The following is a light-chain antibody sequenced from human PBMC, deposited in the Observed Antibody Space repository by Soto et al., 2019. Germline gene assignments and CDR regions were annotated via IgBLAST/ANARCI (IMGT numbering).Light chain of an antibody. Sequence: QSVLTQPRSVSGSPGQSVTIACTGTSNDVGGYNYVSWFQQHPGKVPKLMVYDVSYRPSGVPDRFSGSKSGNTASLTISGLRADDEGDYYCCSYAGTYWVFGGGTKLTVL. CDR1: SNDVGGYNY. CDR3: CSYAGTYWV. J-gene: IGLJ3*02. V-gene: IGLV2-11*01. CDR2: DVS.